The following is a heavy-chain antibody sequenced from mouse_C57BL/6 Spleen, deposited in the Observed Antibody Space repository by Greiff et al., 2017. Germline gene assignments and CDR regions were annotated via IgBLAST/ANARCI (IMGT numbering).Heavy chain of an antibody. Sequence: VKLVESEGGLVQPGSSMKLSCTASGFTFSDYYMAWVRQVPEKGLEWVANINYDGSSTYYLDSLKSRFIISRDNAKNILYLQMSSLKSEDTATYYCARDHGYFDYWGQGTTLTVSS. CDR2: INYDGSST. CDR1: GFTFSDYY. V-gene: IGHV5-16*01. CDR3: ARDHGYFDY. D-gene: IGHD1-1*02. J-gene: IGHJ2*01.